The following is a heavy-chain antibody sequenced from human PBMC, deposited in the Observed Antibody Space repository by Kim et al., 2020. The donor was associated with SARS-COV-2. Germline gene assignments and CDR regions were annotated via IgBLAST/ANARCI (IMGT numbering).Heavy chain of an antibody. CDR2: INRSGGGT. V-gene: IGHV1-46*01. Sequence: ASVKVSCKASGFTFTFYSMHWVRQAPGQGLEWMGMINRSGGGTNYAQKFQGRATMTGDTSTNTAYMEPSSLRSDDTAVYYFPKEGGHWGQGTLVPVPS. CDR3: PKEGGH. CDR1: GFTFTFYS. J-gene: IGHJ4*02. D-gene: IGHD3-16*01.